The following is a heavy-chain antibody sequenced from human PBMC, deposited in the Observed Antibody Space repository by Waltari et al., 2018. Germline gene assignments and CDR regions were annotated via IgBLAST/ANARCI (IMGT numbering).Heavy chain of an antibody. CDR1: GYTFIDYY. CDR2: NHPNSGRS. D-gene: IGHD3-16*01. CDR3: ARVLGKSPKNWFDP. J-gene: IGHJ5*02. Sequence: QVHLVQSGAELKRPGASVKVSCKASGYTFIDYYLHWGRQAPGQGLEWGGRNHPNSGRSDYALKVQGMVTMTSDTSINTAYMELTSLTSDDTAVYDCARVLGKSPKNWFDPWGPGTLVTVSS. V-gene: IGHV1-2*06.